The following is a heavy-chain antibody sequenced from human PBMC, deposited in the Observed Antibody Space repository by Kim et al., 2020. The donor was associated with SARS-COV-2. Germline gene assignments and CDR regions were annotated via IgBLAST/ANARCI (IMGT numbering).Heavy chain of an antibody. V-gene: IGHV1-69*01. J-gene: IGHJ4*02. CDR3: ARDRIYGDYEGGPFDY. Sequence: KFQGRVTITADESTSTAYMGLSSLRSEDTAVYYCARDRIYGDYEGGPFDYWGQGTLVTVSS. D-gene: IGHD4-17*01.